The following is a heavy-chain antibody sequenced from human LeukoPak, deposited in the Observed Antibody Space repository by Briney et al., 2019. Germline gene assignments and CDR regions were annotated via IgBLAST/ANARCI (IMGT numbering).Heavy chain of an antibody. V-gene: IGHV4-31*03. D-gene: IGHD2-2*01. Sequence: SETLSLTCTVSGGSISSGGYYWSWLRQHPGKGLEWIGYIYYSGSTYYNPSLKSRVTISVDTSKNQFSLKLSSVTAADTAVYYCARSLDTSYALYYYYYGMDVWGQGTTVTVSS. CDR1: GGSISSGGYY. CDR3: ARSLDTSYALYYYYYGMDV. J-gene: IGHJ6*02. CDR2: IYYSGST.